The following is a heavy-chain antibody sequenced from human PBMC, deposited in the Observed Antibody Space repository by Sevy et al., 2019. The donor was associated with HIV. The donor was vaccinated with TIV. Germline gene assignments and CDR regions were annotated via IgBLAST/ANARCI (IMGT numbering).Heavy chain of an antibody. CDR3: AGSQEVSRIAGGRAYYYYGMDD. V-gene: IGHV4-39*01. J-gene: IGHJ6*02. CDR2: MYSSGST. CDR1: GGSISSGSYY. Sequence: SETLSLTCTVSGGSISSGSYYWGWIRQPPGKGLEWIGSMYSSGSTFYSPSLRNPGTISVDTSKRPLSLKLSSVTATDTAVYYCAGSQEVSRIAGGRAYYYYGMDDWGQGTTVTVSS. D-gene: IGHD6-13*01.